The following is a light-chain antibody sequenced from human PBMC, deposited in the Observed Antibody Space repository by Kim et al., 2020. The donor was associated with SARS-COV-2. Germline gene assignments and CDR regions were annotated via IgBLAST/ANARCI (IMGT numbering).Light chain of an antibody. CDR1: SGHSSYA. CDR3: QTWGNGIVI. CDR2: LNSDGSH. J-gene: IGLJ2*01. Sequence: ASVKLTCTLSSGHSSYAITWHQQQPGRGPRSLMKLNSDGSHSKGDGIPDRFSGSSSGAERYLTISSLQSEDEADYYCQTWGNGIVIFGGGTQLTVL. V-gene: IGLV4-69*01.